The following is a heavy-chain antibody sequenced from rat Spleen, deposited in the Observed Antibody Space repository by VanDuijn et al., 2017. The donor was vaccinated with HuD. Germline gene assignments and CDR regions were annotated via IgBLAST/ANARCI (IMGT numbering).Heavy chain of an antibody. V-gene: IGHV5S13*01. CDR3: TRHGGLRNWFAY. Sequence: EVQLVEARGVLVQRGRSLKLSCAASAFTFSDYDIAWVRHAPTKGLEWVASISTGGDITYYRGSVKGRFTISRDDAKNTQYLQMDSLGSEDTATYYCTRHGGLRNWFAYWGQGTLVTVSS. CDR1: AFTFSDYD. D-gene: IGHD1-11*01. J-gene: IGHJ3*01. CDR2: ISTGGDIT.